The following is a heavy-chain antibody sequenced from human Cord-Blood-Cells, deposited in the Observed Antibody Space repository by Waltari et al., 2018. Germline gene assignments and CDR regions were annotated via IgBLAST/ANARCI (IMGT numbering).Heavy chain of an antibody. D-gene: IGHD3-3*01. CDR1: GYTFTGSY. J-gene: IGHJ4*02. CDR2: INPNSGGT. CDR3: ARDPKYYDFWSGYYTGTYYFDY. Sequence: QVQLVQSGAEVKKPGASVTVSCKASGYTFTGSYMHWVRQAPGQGLEWLVWINPNSGGTNYAQKFQGRVTMTRDTSISTAYMELSRLRSDDTAVYYCARDPKYYDFWSGYYTGTYYFDYWGQGTLVTVSS. V-gene: IGHV1-2*02.